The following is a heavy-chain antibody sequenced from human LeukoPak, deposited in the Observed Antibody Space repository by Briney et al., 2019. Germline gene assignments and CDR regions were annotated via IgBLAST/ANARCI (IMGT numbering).Heavy chain of an antibody. CDR2: LNHSGST. CDR1: GGSFSGYY. CDR3: VRLDYSNFFDY. Sequence: PSETLSLTCAVYGGSFSGYYWSWIRQPPGKGLEWIGELNHSGSTNYNPSLKSRVTISVDTSKNQFSLKLSSVTAADTAVYYCVRLDYSNFFDYWGQGNLVTVSS. J-gene: IGHJ4*02. V-gene: IGHV4-34*01. D-gene: IGHD4-11*01.